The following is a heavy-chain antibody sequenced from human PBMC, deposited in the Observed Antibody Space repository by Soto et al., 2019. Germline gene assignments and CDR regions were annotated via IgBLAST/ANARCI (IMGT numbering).Heavy chain of an antibody. Sequence: ASVKVSCKASGYTFTSYGISWVRQAPGQGLEWMGWISAYNGNTNYAQKLQGRVTMTTDTSTSTAYMELRSLRSDDTAVYYCARGPPDYGDYVNYYYYYMDVWGKGTTVTVSS. CDR1: GYTFTSYG. CDR3: ARGPPDYGDYVNYYYYYMDV. V-gene: IGHV1-18*01. D-gene: IGHD4-17*01. J-gene: IGHJ6*03. CDR2: ISAYNGNT.